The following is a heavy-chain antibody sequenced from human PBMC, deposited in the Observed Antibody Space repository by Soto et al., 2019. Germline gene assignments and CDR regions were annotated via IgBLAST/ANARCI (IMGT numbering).Heavy chain of an antibody. CDR3: ARDLAKGGGSAGFDS. CDR2: INPNRGGT. Sequence: QVQLVQSGAEVKKPGALVKGSCKASGYTFTGYYIHGVRQAPXXGREWMGWINPNRGGTKYPQKSPGRVTKNRDTSIKTAYMTLTALKSDDTAVYLCARDLAKGGGSAGFDSWGQGTLVPVSS. CDR1: GYTFTGYY. D-gene: IGHD2-15*01. V-gene: IGHV1-2*02. J-gene: IGHJ4*02.